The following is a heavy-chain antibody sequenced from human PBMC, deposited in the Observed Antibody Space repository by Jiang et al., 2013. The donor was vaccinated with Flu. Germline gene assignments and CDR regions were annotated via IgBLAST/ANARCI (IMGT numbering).Heavy chain of an antibody. Sequence: GPGLVKPSETLSLTCTVSGVSFSSYNYYWGWIRQPPGKGLELIGNIYYSGSAYYNPSLESRVSISVDTSKNQFSLNLNSVTAADTAVYYCARMTDGTANYWGQGTLVTVSS. CDR3: ARMTDGTANY. J-gene: IGHJ4*02. D-gene: IGHD1-1*01. CDR1: GVSFSSYNYY. V-gene: IGHV4-39*01. CDR2: IYYSGSA.